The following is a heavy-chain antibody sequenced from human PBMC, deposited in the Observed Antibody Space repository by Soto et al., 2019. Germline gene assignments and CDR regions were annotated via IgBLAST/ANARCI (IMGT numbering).Heavy chain of an antibody. V-gene: IGHV4-59*01. CDR1: GGSISSYY. J-gene: IGHJ6*02. CDR3: ARDTSYYGMDV. D-gene: IGHD3-3*01. CDR2: IYYSGST. Sequence: SETLSLTCTVSGGSISSYYWSWIRQPPGKGLEWIGYIYYSGSTNYNPSLKSRVTISVDTSKNQFSLKLSSVTAADTAVYYCARDTSYYGMDVWGQGTTVTVSS.